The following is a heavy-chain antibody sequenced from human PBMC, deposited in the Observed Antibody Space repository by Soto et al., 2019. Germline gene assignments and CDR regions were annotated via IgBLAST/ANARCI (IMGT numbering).Heavy chain of an antibody. CDR2: INPNGGGT. Sequence: QVQLVQSGAEVKKPGASVTVSCKASGYTFSDYYLHWVRQAPGQGPEWMGWINPNGGGTKYGQKFRGRVTMTRDTSVRTACMELNSLKSDDTAVYYCARESGGATATLDYYYFYMDVWGKGTTVTVSS. J-gene: IGHJ6*03. CDR3: ARESGGATATLDYYYFYMDV. CDR1: GYTFSDYY. V-gene: IGHV1-2*02. D-gene: IGHD5-12*01.